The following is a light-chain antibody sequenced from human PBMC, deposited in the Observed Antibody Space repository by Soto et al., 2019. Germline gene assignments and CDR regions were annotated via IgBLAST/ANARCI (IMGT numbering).Light chain of an antibody. Sequence: AIRMTQSPSSFSASTGDRVTITCRASQGISSYLAWYQQKPGKAPKLLIYAASTLQSGVPSRFSGSGSGTDLTLTISCLQSEDFATYYCQQYYSYPPTFGQWTKLEIK. CDR1: QGISSY. J-gene: IGKJ2*01. CDR3: QQYYSYPPT. CDR2: AAS. V-gene: IGKV1-8*01.